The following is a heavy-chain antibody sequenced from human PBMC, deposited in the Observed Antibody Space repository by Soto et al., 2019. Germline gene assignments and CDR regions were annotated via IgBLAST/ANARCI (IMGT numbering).Heavy chain of an antibody. CDR3: ARGLVGATTAFDC. D-gene: IGHD1-26*01. Sequence: GSLRLSCAAAGFNVGSSYMSWVRQAPGKGLEWVSTIYSPGSTYYADSVKGRFTISRDNSKNTLYLQMNSLRAEDTAVYYCARGLVGATTAFDCWGQGTLVTVSS. V-gene: IGHV3-53*01. J-gene: IGHJ4*02. CDR1: GFNVGSSY. CDR2: IYSPGST.